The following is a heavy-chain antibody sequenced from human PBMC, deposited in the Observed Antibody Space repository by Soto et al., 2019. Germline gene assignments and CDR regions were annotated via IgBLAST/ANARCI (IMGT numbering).Heavy chain of an antibody. D-gene: IGHD3-10*01. CDR3: ARCISMVRGVIRGAFDI. CDR2: TSYDGSSE. V-gene: IGHV3-30-3*01. CDR1: GFTFSSYA. J-gene: IGHJ3*02. Sequence: GGSLRLSCAASGFTFSSYAMHWVRQAPGKGLEWVAVTSYDGSSEYYADSVKGRFTISRDNSRNTLFLQMDSLRAEDTAVYYCARCISMVRGVIRGAFDIWGQGTMVTVSS.